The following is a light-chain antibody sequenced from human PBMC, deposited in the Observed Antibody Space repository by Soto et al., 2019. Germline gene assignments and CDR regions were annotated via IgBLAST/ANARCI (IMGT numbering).Light chain of an antibody. J-gene: IGKJ1*01. V-gene: IGKV1-27*01. CDR3: QKYNTVPRT. Sequence: DIQMTQSPSSLSASVGDRVTITCRASQGISHFLAWYQQKPGKVPKLLIYAASILQSGVPPRFSGSGSGTEFTLTISSLQPEDVATYYCQKYNTVPRTFGQGTKV. CDR2: AAS. CDR1: QGISHF.